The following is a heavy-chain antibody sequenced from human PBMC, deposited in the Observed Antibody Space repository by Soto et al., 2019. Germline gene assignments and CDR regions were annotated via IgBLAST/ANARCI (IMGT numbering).Heavy chain of an antibody. J-gene: IGHJ3*01. V-gene: IGHV1-69*01. CDR2: IIPMFGTT. CDR3: ERCDVCYPGGDDAFDL. CDR1: GGTFSSHA. Sequence: QVQLVQSGAEVKKPGSSVEVSCKTSGGTFSSHALTWLRQAPGQGLEWMGGIIPMFGTTYTSQKFQGRVAISADETTSTLELSSLRSEDTAVYFCERCDVCYPGGDDAFDLWGQGTTVIVSS. D-gene: IGHD2-21*02.